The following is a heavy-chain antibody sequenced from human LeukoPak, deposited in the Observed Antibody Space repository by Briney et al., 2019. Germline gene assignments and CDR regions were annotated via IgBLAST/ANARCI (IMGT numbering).Heavy chain of an antibody. CDR2: IYYSGST. CDR1: GGSININTYY. Sequence: SETLSLTCTVSGGSININTYYWGWIRQPPGKGLEWIGSIYYSGSTYYNPSLKSRVTISVDTSKNQFSLKLRSVTAADTAVYYCARSQMKWLWGQGTLVTVSS. CDR3: ARSQMKWL. D-gene: IGHD5-12*01. V-gene: IGHV4-39*07. J-gene: IGHJ4*02.